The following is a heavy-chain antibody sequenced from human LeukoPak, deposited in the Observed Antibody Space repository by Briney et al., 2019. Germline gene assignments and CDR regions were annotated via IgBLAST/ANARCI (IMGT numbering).Heavy chain of an antibody. CDR1: GGSFSGYY. V-gene: IGHV4-34*01. D-gene: IGHD4-11*01. J-gene: IGHJ4*01. CDR2: INHSGST. CDR3: ARGVGAHTVTSFQFDY. Sequence: PSETLSLTCAVYGGSFSGYYWSWIRQPPGKGLEWIGEINHSGSTNYNPSLKSRVTISVDTSKNQFSLKLSSVTAADTAVYYCARGVGAHTVTSFQFDYWGQEPWSPSPQ.